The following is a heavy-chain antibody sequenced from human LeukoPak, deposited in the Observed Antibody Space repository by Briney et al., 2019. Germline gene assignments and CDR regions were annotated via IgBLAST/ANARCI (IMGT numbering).Heavy chain of an antibody. V-gene: IGHV1-2*02. Sequence: ASVKVSCKASGYTFTGYYMHWVRQAPGQGLEWMGWINPNSGGTNYAQKFQGRVTMTRDTSISTAYMELSRLRSDDTAVYYCARPLVPLTSEPENWFDPWGQGTLVTVSS. CDR1: GYTFTGYY. CDR2: INPNSGGT. J-gene: IGHJ5*02. CDR3: ARPLVPLTSEPENWFDP. D-gene: IGHD2-8*02.